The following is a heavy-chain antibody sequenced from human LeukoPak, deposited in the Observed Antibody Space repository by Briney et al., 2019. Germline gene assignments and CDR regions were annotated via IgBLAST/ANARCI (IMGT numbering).Heavy chain of an antibody. CDR1: GFTFSSYA. CDR3: AKRISSWYIDGMDV. D-gene: IGHD6-13*01. V-gene: IGHV3-30*04. J-gene: IGHJ6*02. CDR2: ISYDGSNK. Sequence: GRSLGLSCAASGFTFSSYAMHWVRQAPGKGLEWVAVISYDGSNKYYADSVKGRFTISRDNSKNTLYLQMNSLRAEDTAVYYCAKRISSWYIDGMDVWGQGTTVTVSS.